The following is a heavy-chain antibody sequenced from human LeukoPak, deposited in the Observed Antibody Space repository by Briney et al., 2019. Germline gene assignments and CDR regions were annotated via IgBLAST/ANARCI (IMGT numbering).Heavy chain of an antibody. J-gene: IGHJ3*02. CDR2: IYPGGSDT. V-gene: IGHV5-51*01. CDR3: ARSNAFDI. CDR1: GSIFTSYW. Sequence: PGAPLQISSKGSGSIFTSYWIGWVRQLPGKGLEWMGIIYPGGSDTRYSPSFHGQVTISADKSISTAYLQCSSLNASDTAMYYCARSNAFDIWGQGTMVTVSS.